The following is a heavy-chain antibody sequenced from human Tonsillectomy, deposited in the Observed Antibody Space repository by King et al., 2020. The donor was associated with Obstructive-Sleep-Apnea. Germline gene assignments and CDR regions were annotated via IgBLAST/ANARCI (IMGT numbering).Heavy chain of an antibody. CDR3: AKDIAVAGMVAFDI. Sequence: VQLVESGGGLVQPARSLRLSCAASGFTFDDYAMHWVRQAPGKGLEWVSGINWNSGSRGYADSVQGRFTISRDNANNSLYLQMNSLRAEDTAFYYCAKDIAVAGMVAFDIWGQGTMVTVSS. J-gene: IGHJ3*02. CDR2: INWNSGSR. D-gene: IGHD6-19*01. V-gene: IGHV3-9*01. CDR1: GFTFDDYA.